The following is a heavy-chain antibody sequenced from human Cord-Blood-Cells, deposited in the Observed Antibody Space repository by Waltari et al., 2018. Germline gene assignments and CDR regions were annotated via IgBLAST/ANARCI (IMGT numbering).Heavy chain of an antibody. Sequence: QVQLVQSGAEVKKPGSSVKVSCKASGGTFSSYAISWVRQAPGQGLEWMGEIITIFGTANYAQKFQGRVTITADESTSTAYMELSSLRSEDTAVYYCARGSDYYDSSGSYYFDYWGQGTLVTVSS. D-gene: IGHD3-22*01. J-gene: IGHJ4*02. CDR1: GGTFSSYA. CDR2: IITIFGTA. CDR3: ARGSDYYDSSGSYYFDY. V-gene: IGHV1-69*01.